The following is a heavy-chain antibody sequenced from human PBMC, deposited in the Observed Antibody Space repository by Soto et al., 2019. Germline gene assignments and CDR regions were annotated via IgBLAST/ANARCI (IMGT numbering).Heavy chain of an antibody. CDR2: ISGSGGST. CDR3: ANSQGGSIVATVLGAFDI. Sequence: GGSLRLSCAASGFTFSSYAMSWVRQAPGKGLEWVSAISGSGGSTYYADSVKGRFTISRDNSKNTLYLQMNSLRAEAAAVYVCANSQGGSIVATVLGAFDIWGQGTMVTVSS. CDR1: GFTFSSYA. V-gene: IGHV3-23*01. J-gene: IGHJ3*02. D-gene: IGHD5-12*01.